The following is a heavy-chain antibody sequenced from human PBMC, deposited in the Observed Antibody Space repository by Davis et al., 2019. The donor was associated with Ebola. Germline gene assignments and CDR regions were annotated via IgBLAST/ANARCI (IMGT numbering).Heavy chain of an antibody. Sequence: PGGSLRLSCAASGFTFSRYWMSRVRQAPGKGLEWVANIKQDGSEKYYVDSVKGRFTISRDNAKNSLYLQMNSLRAEDTAVYYCARHPGYDSSGYGMGFDYWGQGTLVTVSS. D-gene: IGHD3-22*01. J-gene: IGHJ4*02. CDR2: IKQDGSEK. CDR1: GFTFSRYW. CDR3: ARHPGYDSSGYGMGFDY. V-gene: IGHV3-7*01.